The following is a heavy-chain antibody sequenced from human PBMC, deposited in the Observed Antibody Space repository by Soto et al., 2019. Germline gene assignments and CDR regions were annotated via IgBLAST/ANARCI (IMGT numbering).Heavy chain of an antibody. CDR2: ISWSGGST. V-gene: IGHV3-23*01. CDR1: GFTFSNSA. CDR3: AKDRTTFGVINQYFFDS. Sequence: EVQLLESGGALTQSGGSLRLSCAASGFTFSNSAMSWVRLAPGKGLEWVSTISWSGGSTDYADPVKGRFTMSRHNSKNALFLQMSSLRAGDTAVYYCAKDRTTFGVINQYFFDSWGQGTLVAVSS. D-gene: IGHD3-3*01. J-gene: IGHJ4*02.